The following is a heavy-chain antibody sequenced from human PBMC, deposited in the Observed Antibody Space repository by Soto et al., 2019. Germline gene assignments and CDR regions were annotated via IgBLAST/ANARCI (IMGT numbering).Heavy chain of an antibody. Sequence: PSETLSLTCTVSGGSISSYYWSWIRQPPGKGLEWIGYIYYSGSTNYNPSLKSRVTISVDTSKNQFSLKLSSVTAADTAVYYCAREYCSSTSCYNNYMDVWGKGTTVTVSS. CDR2: IYYSGST. D-gene: IGHD2-2*02. J-gene: IGHJ6*03. CDR1: GGSISSYY. V-gene: IGHV4-59*01. CDR3: AREYCSSTSCYNNYMDV.